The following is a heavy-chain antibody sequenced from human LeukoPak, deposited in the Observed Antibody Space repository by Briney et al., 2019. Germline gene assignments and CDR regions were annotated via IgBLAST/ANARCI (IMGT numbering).Heavy chain of an antibody. V-gene: IGHV1-3*01. J-gene: IGHJ4*02. Sequence: VASVKVSCKASGYTFTSYAIHWVRQAPGQRLEWMGWINAGNGNTKYSQKFQGRVTITRDTSASTAYMELSSLRSEDTAVYYCARLWSKSDYPGIFDYWGQGTLVTVSS. CDR1: GYTFTSYA. CDR2: INAGNGNT. CDR3: ARLWSKSDYPGIFDY. D-gene: IGHD4-17*01.